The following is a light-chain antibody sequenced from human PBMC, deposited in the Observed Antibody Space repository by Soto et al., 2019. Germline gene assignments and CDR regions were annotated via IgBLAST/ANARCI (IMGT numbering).Light chain of an antibody. CDR3: QHYNSYSEA. Sequence: MTQSPDTLSVSAGDVASITCRASQTISSWLAWYQQKPGKAPKLLIYKASTLKSGVPSRFSGSGSGTEFTLTISSLQPDDFATYYCQHYNSYSEAFGQGTKVDIK. V-gene: IGKV1-5*03. CDR1: QTISSW. J-gene: IGKJ1*01. CDR2: KAS.